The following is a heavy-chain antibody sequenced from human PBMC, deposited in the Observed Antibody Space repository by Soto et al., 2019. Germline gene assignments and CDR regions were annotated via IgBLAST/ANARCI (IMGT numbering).Heavy chain of an antibody. CDR3: AKVPRGMAGTPNPFDY. J-gene: IGHJ4*02. CDR1: GFTFSSYA. V-gene: IGHV3-23*01. D-gene: IGHD1-7*01. CDR2: ISGSGGST. Sequence: GGSLRLSCAASGFTFSSYAMSWVRQAPGKGLEWVSAISGSGGSTYYADSVKGRFTISRDNSKNTLYLQMNSLRAEDTAVYYCAKVPRGMAGTPNPFDYWGQGTLVTVSS.